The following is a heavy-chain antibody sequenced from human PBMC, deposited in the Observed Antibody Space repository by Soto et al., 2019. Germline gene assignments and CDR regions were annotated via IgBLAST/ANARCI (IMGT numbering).Heavy chain of an antibody. V-gene: IGHV4-59*01. CDR3: ARHDISAKLQNGMGV. CDR2: IFYAGNT. J-gene: IGHJ6*02. Sequence: QVQLQDSGPGLVKPSETLSLTCTVSGGSIIGYYWSWMRQPPGKGLEWIGYIFYAGNTLYTPSLKSRVTISVDTSKNQFSLKLTSVTAADTAVYYCARHDISAKLQNGMGVWGQGTMVTVSS. CDR1: GGSIIGYY.